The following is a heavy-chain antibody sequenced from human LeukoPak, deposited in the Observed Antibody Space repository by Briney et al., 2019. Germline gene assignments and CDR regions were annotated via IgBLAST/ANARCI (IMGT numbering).Heavy chain of an antibody. CDR3: ARQIAVAGGLAGDY. Sequence: ASVKVSCKASGYTFTGYYMHWVRQAPGQGLEWMGWINPNSGGTNYAQKFQGRVTMTRDTSISTAYMELSRLRSDDTAVYYCARQIAVAGGLAGDYWGQGTLVTVSS. CDR1: GYTFTGYY. J-gene: IGHJ4*02. D-gene: IGHD6-19*01. CDR2: INPNSGGT. V-gene: IGHV1-2*02.